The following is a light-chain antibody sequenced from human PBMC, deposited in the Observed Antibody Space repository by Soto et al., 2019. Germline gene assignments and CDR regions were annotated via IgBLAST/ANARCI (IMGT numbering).Light chain of an antibody. J-gene: IGLJ1*01. CDR3: GSYTSTDTPFV. Sequence: QSVLSAPSSVSGSPGQSITISCTGTSTDVCGYNYVSWYQHHPGKGPKLIIYEVNNRPSGVSDRFSGSKSGNKASLTISNLEAEDESDYYCGSYTSTDTPFVFGTGTKVTVL. CDR2: EVN. V-gene: IGLV2-14*01. CDR1: STDVCGYNY.